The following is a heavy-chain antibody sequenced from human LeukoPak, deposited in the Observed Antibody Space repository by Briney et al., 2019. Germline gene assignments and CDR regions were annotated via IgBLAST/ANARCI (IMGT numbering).Heavy chain of an antibody. J-gene: IGHJ2*01. CDR3: ARGRNPRYFDL. CDR1: GGSFSGYY. D-gene: IGHD1-14*01. CDR2: INHSGST. Sequence: SETLSLTCAVYGGSFSGYYWSWIRQPPGKGLEWIGEINHSGSTNYNPSLKSRVTISVDTSKNQFSLKLSSVTAADTAVYYCARGRNPRYFDLWGRGTLVTVPS. V-gene: IGHV4-34*01.